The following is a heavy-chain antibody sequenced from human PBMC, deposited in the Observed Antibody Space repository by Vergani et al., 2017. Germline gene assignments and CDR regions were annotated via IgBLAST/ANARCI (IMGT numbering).Heavy chain of an antibody. CDR2: IGSRGPYI. CDR1: GFTFSDYS. D-gene: IGHD2/OR15-2a*01. CDR3: ARDSTSGGCPDGYGIDV. Sequence: VQLVESGGGLVKPGGSLRLSCAASGFTFSDYSMSWVRQAPGKGLEWVAFIGSRGPYINSADSVKGRFIISRDNTKNSLFLQLRSLRAEDAAVYYCARDSTSGGCPDGYGIDVWGHGAAVTVSS. J-gene: IGHJ6*02. V-gene: IGHV3-21*06.